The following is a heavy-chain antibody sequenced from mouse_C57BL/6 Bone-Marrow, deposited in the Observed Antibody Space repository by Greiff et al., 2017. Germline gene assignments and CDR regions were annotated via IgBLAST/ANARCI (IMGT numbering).Heavy chain of an antibody. CDR3: ARGGKNLLFAY. V-gene: IGHV1-82*01. CDR1: GYAFSSSW. Sequence: QVQLQQSGPELVKPGASVKISCKASGYAFSSSWMNWVKQRPGKGLEWIGRIYPGDGDTNYNGKFKGKATLTADKSSSTAYMQLSSLTSEDSAVXFCARGGKNLLFAYWGHGTLVTVSA. CDR2: IYPGDGDT. J-gene: IGHJ3*01. D-gene: IGHD2-1*01.